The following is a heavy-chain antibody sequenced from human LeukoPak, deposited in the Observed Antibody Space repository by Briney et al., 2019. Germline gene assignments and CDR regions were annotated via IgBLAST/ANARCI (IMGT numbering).Heavy chain of an antibody. V-gene: IGHV3-9*01. CDR3: AKSGLNRFDY. D-gene: IGHD2-15*01. CDR1: GFTFDDYA. J-gene: IGHJ4*02. Sequence: GGSLRLSCAASGFTFDDYAMHWVRQAPGKGLEWVSGISWNSGSIGYADSVKGRFTISRDNSKNTLYLQMNSLRAEDTAVYYCAKSGLNRFDYWGQGTLVTVSS. CDR2: ISWNSGSI.